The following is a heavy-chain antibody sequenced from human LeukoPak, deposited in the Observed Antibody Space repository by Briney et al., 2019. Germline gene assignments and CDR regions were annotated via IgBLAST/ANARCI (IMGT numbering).Heavy chain of an antibody. CDR3: ARGAIAAARGHRAYYYYYYMDV. CDR2: IIPIFGTA. CDR1: GGTFGSYA. V-gene: IGHV1-69*13. J-gene: IGHJ6*03. Sequence: ASVKVSCKASGGTFGSYAISWVRQAPGQGLEWMGGIIPIFGTANYAQKFQGRVTITADESTSTAYMELSSLRSEDTAVYYCARGAIAAARGHRAYYYYYYMDVWGKGTTVTISS. D-gene: IGHD6-13*01.